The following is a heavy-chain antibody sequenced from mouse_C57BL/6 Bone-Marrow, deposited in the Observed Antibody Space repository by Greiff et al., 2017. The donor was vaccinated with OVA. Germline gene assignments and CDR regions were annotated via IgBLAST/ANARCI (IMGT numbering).Heavy chain of an antibody. J-gene: IGHJ2*01. Sequence: VQLKESGPELVKPGASVKISCKASGYAFSSSWMNWVKQRPGKGLEWIGRIYPGDGDTNYNGKFKGKATLTADKSSSTAYMQLSSLTSEDSAVYFCARVGRDYWGQGTTLTVSS. V-gene: IGHV1-82*01. CDR2: IYPGDGDT. D-gene: IGHD4-1*01. CDR1: GYAFSSSW. CDR3: ARVGRDY.